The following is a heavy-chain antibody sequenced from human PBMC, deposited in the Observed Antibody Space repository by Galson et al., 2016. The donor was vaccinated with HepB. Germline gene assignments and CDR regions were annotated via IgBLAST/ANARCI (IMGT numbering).Heavy chain of an antibody. Sequence: SLRLSCAASGLTLSYYWMSWVRQAPGQGLEWVGKIGHDGREKNYAGSVEGRVIIARDNAKNLLYLQMNSLTAEDTAVYYCATGRTGLTYNAFDVWGHGPTVTVSS. CDR3: ATGRTGLTYNAFDV. D-gene: IGHD1-1*01. V-gene: IGHV3-7*03. CDR2: IGHDGREK. CDR1: GLTLSYYW. J-gene: IGHJ3*01.